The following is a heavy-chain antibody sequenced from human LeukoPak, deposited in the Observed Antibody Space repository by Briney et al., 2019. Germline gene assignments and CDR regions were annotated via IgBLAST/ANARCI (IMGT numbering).Heavy chain of an antibody. CDR1: GYTFTNYY. Sequence: ASVKVSCKASGYTFTNYYMYWVRQAPGQGLEWMGIINPGTGSTSYAQKFQGRVTMTSDTSTSTVYMELSRLRSEDTAVYYCARAYYYDSSGFYPGGDFWGQGTLVTVSS. CDR2: INPGTGST. CDR3: ARAYYYDSSGFYPGGDF. V-gene: IGHV1-46*01. D-gene: IGHD3-22*01. J-gene: IGHJ4*02.